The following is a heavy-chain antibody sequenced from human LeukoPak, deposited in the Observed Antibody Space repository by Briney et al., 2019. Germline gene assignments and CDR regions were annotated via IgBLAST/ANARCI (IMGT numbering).Heavy chain of an antibody. V-gene: IGHV3-48*02. CDR3: ARESYWGSSGKGFDC. D-gene: IGHD7-27*01. CDR1: RFTFSNYG. Sequence: PGGSLRLSCAASRFTFSNYGMNWVRQAPGKGLDWVAYISSSSTTIYYADSVKGRFTISRDNAKNSVSLQMNSLRDGDTAVYYCARESYWGSSGKGFDCWGQGTLVTVSS. CDR2: ISSSSTTI. J-gene: IGHJ4*02.